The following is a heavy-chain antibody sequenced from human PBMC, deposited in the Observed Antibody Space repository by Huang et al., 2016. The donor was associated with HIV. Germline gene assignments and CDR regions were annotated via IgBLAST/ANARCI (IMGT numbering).Heavy chain of an antibody. CDR3: AKGRGSSGWYVGY. D-gene: IGHD6-19*01. V-gene: IGHV3-23*01. Sequence: EVQLLESGGGLVQPGGSLRLSCAASGFTFSSYAMTWGRQAPGKGLEWISYISDSGGSTYYADSVKGRFTISRDNSKNTLYLQMNSLRAEDTAVYYWAKGRGSSGWYVGYWGQGTLVTVSS. CDR2: ISDSGGST. J-gene: IGHJ4*02. CDR1: GFTFSSYA.